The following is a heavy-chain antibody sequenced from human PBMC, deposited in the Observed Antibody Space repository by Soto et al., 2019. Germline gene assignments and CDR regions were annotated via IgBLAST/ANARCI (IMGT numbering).Heavy chain of an antibody. CDR1: GGSIGSSSYY. CDR2: VYYSGST. D-gene: IGHD5-18*01. J-gene: IGHJ4*02. Sequence: QVQLQESGPGLVKPSETLSLTCAVSGGSIGSSSYYWGWIRQAPGKGLEWIGSVYYSGSTLYNPSLNSRVTTSLDASQNQFSLQLKSVTTADPAIYYRARQAGYRAGCPGFRGRGIVVTVSS. V-gene: IGHV4-39*01. CDR3: ARQAGYRAGCPGF.